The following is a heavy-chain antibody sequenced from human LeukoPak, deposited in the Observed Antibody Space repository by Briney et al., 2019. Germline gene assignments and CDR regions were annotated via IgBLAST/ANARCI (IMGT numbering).Heavy chain of an antibody. CDR2: ISSSSSYI. CDR1: GFTFSSYS. CDR3: ARDSSSWSAYWFDP. D-gene: IGHD6-13*01. V-gene: IGHV3-21*01. J-gene: IGHJ5*02. Sequence: GGSLRLSCAASGFTFSSYSMNWVRQAPGKGLEWVSSISSSSSYIYYADSVKGRFTISRDNAKNSLYLQMNSLRAEDTAVYYCARDSSSWSAYWFDPWGQGTLVTVSS.